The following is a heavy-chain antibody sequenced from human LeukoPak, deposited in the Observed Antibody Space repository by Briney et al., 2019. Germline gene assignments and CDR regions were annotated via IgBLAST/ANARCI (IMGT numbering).Heavy chain of an antibody. CDR3: AELGITMIGGV. Sequence: GGSLRLSCTASGFTFRDYAMSWFRQAPGKGLEWVSYISSSGSTIYYADPVKGRFTISRDNAKNSLYLQMNSLRAEDTAVYYCAELGITMIGGVWGKGTTVTISS. V-gene: IGHV3-48*03. CDR1: GFTFRDYA. J-gene: IGHJ6*04. CDR2: ISSSGSTI. D-gene: IGHD3-10*02.